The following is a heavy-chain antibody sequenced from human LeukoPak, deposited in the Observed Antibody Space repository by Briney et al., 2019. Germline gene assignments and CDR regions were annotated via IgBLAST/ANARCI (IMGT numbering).Heavy chain of an antibody. D-gene: IGHD1-26*01. Sequence: GGSLRLSCAASGFTFSSYGMHWVRQAPGKGLEWVAFIRYDGSNKYYADSVKGRFTISRDNSKNTLYLQMNSLRAEDTAVYYCAKDTAPVGYYYYYMDVWGKGTTVTVSS. CDR1: GFTFSSYG. CDR3: AKDTAPVGYYYYYMDV. J-gene: IGHJ6*03. V-gene: IGHV3-30*02. CDR2: IRYDGSNK.